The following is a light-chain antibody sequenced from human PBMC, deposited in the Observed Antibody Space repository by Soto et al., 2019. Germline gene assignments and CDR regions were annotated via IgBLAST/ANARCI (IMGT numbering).Light chain of an antibody. CDR1: QSVSSS. V-gene: IGKV3-11*01. J-gene: IGKJ1*01. CDR2: DAS. CDR3: QQYHYWWT. Sequence: EIVLTQSPATLSLSPGERATLSCRASQSVSSSLAWYQQKPGQAPRLLIYDASNRATGIPARFSGSGSGTDFTLTISSLEPEDFAVYYCQQYHYWWTFGQGTKVEIK.